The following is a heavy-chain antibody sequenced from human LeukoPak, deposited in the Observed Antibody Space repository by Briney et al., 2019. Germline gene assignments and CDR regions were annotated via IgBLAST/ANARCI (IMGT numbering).Heavy chain of an antibody. CDR3: AKWVGHSRAYNWFDP. CDR2: ISGSGGST. D-gene: IGHD6-13*01. CDR1: GYTFSSYA. V-gene: IGHV3-23*01. J-gene: IGHJ5*02. Sequence: GGSLRLSCAASGYTFSSYAMSWVRQAPGKGLEWVSAISGSGGSTYYADSVKGRFTISRDNSKNTLYLQMNSLRAEDTAVYYCAKWVGHSRAYNWFDPWGQGTLVTVSS.